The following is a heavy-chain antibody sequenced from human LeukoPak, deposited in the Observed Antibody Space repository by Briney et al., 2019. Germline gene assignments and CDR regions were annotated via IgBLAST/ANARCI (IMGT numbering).Heavy chain of an antibody. V-gene: IGHV1-18*01. J-gene: IGHJ5*02. Sequence: ASVKVSCKASGYTFTSSGISWVRQAPGQGLEWMGWISAYNGNTNYAQKLQGRVTMTTDTSTSTAYMELRSLRSDDTAVYYCARDHGSGSYYNRWFDPWGQGTLVTVSS. CDR2: ISAYNGNT. CDR3: ARDHGSGSYYNRWFDP. D-gene: IGHD3-10*01. CDR1: GYTFTSSG.